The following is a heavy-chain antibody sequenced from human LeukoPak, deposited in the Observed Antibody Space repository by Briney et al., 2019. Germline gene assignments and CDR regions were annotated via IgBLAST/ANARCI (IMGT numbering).Heavy chain of an antibody. D-gene: IGHD3-3*01. CDR1: GGSISSSSYY. J-gene: IGHJ5*02. CDR2: FYNSGRT. Sequence: SETLSLTCTASGGSISSSSYYWGWIRQPPGKGLEWIGRFYNSGRTNFNPSLKSRVTISADTSKNQFSLKLRSVTAADTAVYYCARGDLKSDWFDPWGQGTLVIVS. CDR3: ARGDLKSDWFDP. V-gene: IGHV4-39*07.